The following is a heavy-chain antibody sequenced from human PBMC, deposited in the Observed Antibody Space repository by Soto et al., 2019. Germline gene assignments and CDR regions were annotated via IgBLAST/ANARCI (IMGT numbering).Heavy chain of an antibody. V-gene: IGHV3-21*01. J-gene: IGHJ4*02. CDR3: ATMGSGYYYDY. CDR2: ISSGRTYT. D-gene: IGHD3-22*01. Sequence: GGSLRLSCAASGFTFSRYSMNWVRQAPGKGLEWVSSISSGRTYTDYADSVKGRFTISGDNAKNSLYLQMNSLRAEDTAVYYCATMGSGYYYDYWGQGTLVTVSS. CDR1: GFTFSRYS.